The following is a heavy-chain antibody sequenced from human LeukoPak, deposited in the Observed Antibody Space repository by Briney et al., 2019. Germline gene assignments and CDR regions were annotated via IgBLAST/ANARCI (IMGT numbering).Heavy chain of an antibody. CDR1: GGSFSGYY. V-gene: IGHV4-34*01. CDR2: INHSGST. Sequence: PSETLSLTCGVDGGSFSGYYWNWIRQPPGKGLEWIGEINHSGSTNYNPSLKRRVTISVDTSQNQFSVRLSSVTAADTAVYYCARGRYLTTGGGAAAGFLDYWGQGTLVSVSS. J-gene: IGHJ4*02. CDR3: ARGRYLTTGGGAAAGFLDY. D-gene: IGHD6-13*01.